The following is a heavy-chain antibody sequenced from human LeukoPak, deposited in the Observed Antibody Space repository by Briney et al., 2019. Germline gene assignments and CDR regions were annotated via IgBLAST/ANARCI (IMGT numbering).Heavy chain of an antibody. CDR2: IYPGDSDD. D-gene: IGHD1-14*01. J-gene: IGHJ6*03. V-gene: IGHV5-51*01. CDR1: VPNSW. CDR3: SRGGPGIAYYYFHMDV. Sequence: GESLKISCKASVPNSWIHWVRQLPGKDLEWMGSIYPGDSDDRYSPSFQGQVTISADNAVSTAYLQWSSLKAPDTAIYYCSRGGPGIAYYYFHMDVWGKGTAVTVSS.